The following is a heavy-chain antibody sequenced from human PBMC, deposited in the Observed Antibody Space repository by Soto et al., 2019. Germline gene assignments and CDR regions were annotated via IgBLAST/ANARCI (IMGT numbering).Heavy chain of an antibody. Sequence: PGGSLRLSCAASGFTFSFYAMTWVRQAPGKGLEWVSVISGSGGIAYYADSVKGRFTISRDNSKNTLYLLMNSLRDEDTALYYCAKRRVSQPEHFHYYGMDVWGQGTTVTVSS. V-gene: IGHV3-23*01. CDR2: ISGSGGIA. J-gene: IGHJ6*02. D-gene: IGHD3-3*02. CDR3: AKRRVSQPEHFHYYGMDV. CDR1: GFTFSFYA.